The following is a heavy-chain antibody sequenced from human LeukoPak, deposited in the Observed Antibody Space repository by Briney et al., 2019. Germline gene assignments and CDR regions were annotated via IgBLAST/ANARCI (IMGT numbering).Heavy chain of an antibody. V-gene: IGHV4-59*01. CDR2: IYYSGST. D-gene: IGHD6-6*01. CDR3: ASGNSSSSQNYYYYYYMDV. CDR1: GGSISSYY. J-gene: IGHJ6*03. Sequence: SETLSLTCTVSGGSISSYYWSWIRQPPGKGLEWIGYIYYSGSTNYNPSLKSRVTISVDTSKNQFSLKLSSVTAADTAVYYCASGNSSSSQNYYYYYYMDVWGKGTTVTVSS.